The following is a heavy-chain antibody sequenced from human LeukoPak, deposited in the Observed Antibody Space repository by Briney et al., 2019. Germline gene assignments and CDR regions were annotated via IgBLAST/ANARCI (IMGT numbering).Heavy chain of an antibody. CDR1: GFTFSSHA. Sequence: TGGSLRLSCAASGFTFSSHAMNWVRQAPGKGLEWVSVISGSGSTTYYADSVKGRFTISRDKSKNTLYLQMNSLRAEDTAIYYCAKGRHYYGSGSYLDSWGQGTLVTVSS. D-gene: IGHD3-10*01. CDR2: ISGSGSTT. CDR3: AKGRHYYGSGSYLDS. V-gene: IGHV3-23*01. J-gene: IGHJ4*02.